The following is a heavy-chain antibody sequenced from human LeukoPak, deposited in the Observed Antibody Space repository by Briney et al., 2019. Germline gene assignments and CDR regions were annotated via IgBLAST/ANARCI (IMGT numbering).Heavy chain of an antibody. D-gene: IGHD5-12*01. J-gene: IGHJ4*02. Sequence: PGGSLRLSCAASGFTVSSNYMSWVRQPPGKGLEWVSVIYTDSTTLYADSVKGRFTIFRDNSKNTLYLQMNSLRAEDTAVYYCARRSPDYSGRAVLDYWGQGTLVTVSS. CDR2: IYTDSTT. V-gene: IGHV3-66*04. CDR1: GFTVSSNY. CDR3: ARRSPDYSGRAVLDY.